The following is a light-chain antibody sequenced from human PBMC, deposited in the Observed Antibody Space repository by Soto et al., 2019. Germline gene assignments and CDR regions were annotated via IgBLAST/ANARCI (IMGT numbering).Light chain of an antibody. V-gene: IGKV4-1*01. Sequence: DIVMTQSPDSLAVPLGERGTINCKSSQSVLYSSKNKYYLGWYQQKAGQPPKLLIYWASTRESGVPDRFSGSGSGTDFTLTISSLQAEDVAIYYCQQYYSIPWTFGQGTKVEIK. J-gene: IGKJ1*01. CDR3: QQYYSIPWT. CDR1: QSVLYSSKNKYY. CDR2: WAS.